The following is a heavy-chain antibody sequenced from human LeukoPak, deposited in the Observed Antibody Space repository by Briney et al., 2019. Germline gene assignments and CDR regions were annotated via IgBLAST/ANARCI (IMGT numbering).Heavy chain of an antibody. Sequence: PGGSLILSCVASGFTFSSYSMNWVRQAPGKGLEWVSYISSSGTTKYYADSVKGRFTISRDNVKNSLYLQMNSLRDEDTAVYYCAVEGYCSGGSCYTNWFDSWGKGTLVTVSS. D-gene: IGHD2-15*01. CDR2: ISSSGTTK. CDR3: AVEGYCSGGSCYTNWFDS. V-gene: IGHV3-48*02. J-gene: IGHJ5*01. CDR1: GFTFSSYS.